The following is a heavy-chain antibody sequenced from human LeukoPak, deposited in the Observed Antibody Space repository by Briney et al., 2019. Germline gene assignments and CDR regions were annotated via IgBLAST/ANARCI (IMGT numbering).Heavy chain of an antibody. J-gene: IGHJ4*02. D-gene: IGHD4-11*01. CDR1: GFTFDDYA. CDR3: AKPRRGTITTGPAYTH. CDR2: ISWDGGLT. Sequence: GGSLRLSCAASGFTFDDYAMHWVRQAPGKGLEWVSLISWDGGLTYYADSMEGRFTISRDNSKYSLYLQMNSLRTEDTALYYCAKPRRGTITTGPAYTHWGQGTLVSVSS. V-gene: IGHV3-43D*03.